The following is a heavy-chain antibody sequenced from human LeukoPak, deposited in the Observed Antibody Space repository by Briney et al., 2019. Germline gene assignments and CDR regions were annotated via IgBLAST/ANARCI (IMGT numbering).Heavy chain of an antibody. CDR2: IRYDGSNK. J-gene: IGHJ4*02. Sequence: GGSLRLSCAASGFTFSSYGMNWVRQAPGKGLEWVAFIRYDGSNKYYADSVKGRFTISRDNSKNTLYLQMNSLRAEDTAVYYCAKDLFSLGPSYLTTGTLDYWGQGTLVTVSS. D-gene: IGHD4-17*01. CDR3: AKDLFSLGPSYLTTGTLDY. CDR1: GFTFSSYG. V-gene: IGHV3-30*02.